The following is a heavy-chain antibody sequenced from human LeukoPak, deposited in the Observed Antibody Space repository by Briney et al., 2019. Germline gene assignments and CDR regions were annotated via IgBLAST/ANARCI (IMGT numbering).Heavy chain of an antibody. CDR3: ARDRDCSGSTCGYKGGLDI. CDR2: IAGGDDR. CDR1: GFIFSPYA. V-gene: IGHV3-23*01. Sequence: GGSLRPSCAASGFIFSPYAMSWVRQAPGKGLEWVAGIAGGDDRFYADSVKGRFSISGDNSKNTVDLQMNILRAEDTATYYCARDRDCSGSTCGYKGGLDIWGQGTMVTASS. J-gene: IGHJ3*02. D-gene: IGHD2-15*01.